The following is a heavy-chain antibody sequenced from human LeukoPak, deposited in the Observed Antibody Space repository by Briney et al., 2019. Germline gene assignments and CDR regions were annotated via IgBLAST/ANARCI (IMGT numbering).Heavy chain of an antibody. CDR1: GGSISSSSYY. CDR3: ARDRGYSYGYDAFDI. V-gene: IGHV4-39*07. CDR2: IYYSGST. D-gene: IGHD5-18*01. Sequence: SETLSLTXTVSGGSISSSSYYWGWIGQPPGKGLQWIGGIYYSGSTYYNPSLKSRVTISVDTSKNQFSLKLSSVTAADTAVYYCARDRGYSYGYDAFDIWGQGTMVTVSS. J-gene: IGHJ3*02.